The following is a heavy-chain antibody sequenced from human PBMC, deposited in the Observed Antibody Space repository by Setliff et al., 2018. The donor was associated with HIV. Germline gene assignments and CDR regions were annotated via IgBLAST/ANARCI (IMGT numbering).Heavy chain of an antibody. CDR3: ARQRSGYNYPYYYPYYMDV. J-gene: IGHJ6*03. Sequence: SETLSLTCAVSGYSISSGYYWTWIRQPAGKGLEWIGQIYTSGSTNYNPSLKSRVIISVDTSKNQFSLKLSSVTAADTAVYSCARQRSGYNYPYYYPYYMDVWGKGTTVTVSS. V-gene: IGHV4-61*09. CDR2: IYTSGST. CDR1: GYSISSGYY. D-gene: IGHD5-12*01.